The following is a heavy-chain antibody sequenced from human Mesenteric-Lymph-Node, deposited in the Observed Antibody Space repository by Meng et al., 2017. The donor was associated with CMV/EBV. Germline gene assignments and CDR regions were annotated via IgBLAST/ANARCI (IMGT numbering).Heavy chain of an antibody. CDR1: GGSISTYY. D-gene: IGHD3-10*01. J-gene: IGHJ4*02. CDR2: IYYTGST. CDR3: ARHFRGVSP. V-gene: IGHV4-59*01. Sequence: SETLSLTCSVSGGSISTYYWTRIRQPPGKGLEWIGNIYYTGSTTYHPSLKSRVTISVDTSKNQFSLKLSSVTAADTAVYYCARHFRGVSPWGQGTLVTVSS.